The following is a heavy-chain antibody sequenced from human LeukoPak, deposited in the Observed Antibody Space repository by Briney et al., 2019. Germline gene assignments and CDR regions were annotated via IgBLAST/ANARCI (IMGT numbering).Heavy chain of an antibody. D-gene: IGHD5-24*01. Sequence: SETLSLTCTVSGGCISSYYWSWIRQPPGKGLEWIGYIYYSGSTNYNPSLKSRVTISVDTSKNQFSLKLSSVTAADTAVYYCARWLQLDRYYYMDVWGKGTTVTVSS. CDR3: ARWLQLDRYYYMDV. J-gene: IGHJ6*03. CDR1: GGCISSYY. CDR2: IYYSGST. V-gene: IGHV4-59*01.